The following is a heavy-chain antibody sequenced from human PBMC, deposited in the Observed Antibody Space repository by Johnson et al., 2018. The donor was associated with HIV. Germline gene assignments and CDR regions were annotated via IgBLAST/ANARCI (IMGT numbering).Heavy chain of an antibody. J-gene: IGHJ3*01. V-gene: IGHV3-30*04. Sequence: QMQLVESGGGVVQPGRSLRLSCAASGFIFSDYAMHWVRLAPGKGLEWVAVTSYDEIKKNYADSVKGRCTNSRDNSKKTLYLQMNSLRIEDTAVYYCARDRFGSGRPNAFDLWGQWTMDTVSS. CDR1: GFIFSDYA. CDR2: TSYDEIKK. D-gene: IGHD3-10*01. CDR3: ARDRFGSGRPNAFDL.